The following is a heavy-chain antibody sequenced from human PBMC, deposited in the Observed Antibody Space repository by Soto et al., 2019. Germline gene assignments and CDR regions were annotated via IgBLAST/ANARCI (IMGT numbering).Heavy chain of an antibody. J-gene: IGHJ4*02. CDR2: ITGSGSSI. V-gene: IGHV3-23*01. CDR3: AKDDVSADGLWHVSD. CDR1: GFNFNKYA. Sequence: DVQLLESGGGLVQPGGSLRLCCVASGFNFNKYAMIWVRQAPGKGQEWVAGITGSGSSIQYIASVKGRFTISRDNSKNTVYLQMDSLKVEDTAVYYCAKDDVSADGLWHVSDWGRGTPVTVS. D-gene: IGHD2-21*02.